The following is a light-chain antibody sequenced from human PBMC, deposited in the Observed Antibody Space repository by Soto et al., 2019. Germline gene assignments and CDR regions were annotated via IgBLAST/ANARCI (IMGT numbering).Light chain of an antibody. J-gene: IGKJ4*01. CDR1: QSISSH. Sequence: DSQMTQSPSSLSASVGDRVIITCRASQSISSHLNWYQQKPGRAPNLLIYGTSNLRSGVPSRFSGSGSETDFTLTISSLQNEDFATYYCQQSYSTIALSFGGGTKVDIK. CDR3: QQSYSTIALS. CDR2: GTS. V-gene: IGKV1-39*01.